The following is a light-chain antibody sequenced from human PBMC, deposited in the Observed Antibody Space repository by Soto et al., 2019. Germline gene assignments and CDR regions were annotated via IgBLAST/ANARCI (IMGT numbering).Light chain of an antibody. CDR1: SSDVGAYNY. V-gene: IGLV2-14*01. CDR2: DVS. CDR3: CSYTTSSTVV. Sequence: QSVLTQPASVSGSPGQSITISCTGTSSDVGAYNYVSWYQQYPGKAPKVIIYDVSNRPSGVSNRFSGSKPGNTASLTISGLQAEDEADYYCCSYTTSSTVVFGGGTKLTVL. J-gene: IGLJ2*01.